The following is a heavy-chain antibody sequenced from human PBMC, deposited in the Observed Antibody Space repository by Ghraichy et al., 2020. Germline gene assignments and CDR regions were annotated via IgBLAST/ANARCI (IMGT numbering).Heavy chain of an antibody. CDR2: IEQSGTT. Sequence: SETLSLTCAVSGGSLSGYYWTWIRQPPGKGLEWIAEIEQSGTTNYSPSLKSRVSISIDPSKHQFFLEVSSVTAADTAVYYCARGAPPYHDGPGRSIWGQGTMVTVSS. CDR1: GGSLSGYY. V-gene: IGHV4-34*01. D-gene: IGHD3-10*01. J-gene: IGHJ3*02. CDR3: ARGAPPYHDGPGRSI.